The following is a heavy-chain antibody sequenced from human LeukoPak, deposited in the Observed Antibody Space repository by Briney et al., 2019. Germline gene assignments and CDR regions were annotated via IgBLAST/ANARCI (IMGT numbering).Heavy chain of an antibody. D-gene: IGHD6-13*01. J-gene: IGHJ4*02. V-gene: IGHV3-21*01. Sequence: PGGSLRLSCAASGFTFSSYSMNWVRQAPGKGLEWVSSISSSSSYIYYADSVKGRFTISRDNAKNSLYLQMNSLRAEDTAVYYCARVWVIAAAGDTLDYWGQGTLVTVSS. CDR3: ARVWVIAAAGDTLDY. CDR1: GFTFSSYS. CDR2: ISSSSSYI.